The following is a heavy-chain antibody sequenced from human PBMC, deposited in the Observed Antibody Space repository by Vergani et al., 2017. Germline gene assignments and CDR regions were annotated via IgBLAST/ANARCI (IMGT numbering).Heavy chain of an antibody. Sequence: QVQLVQSGAEVKKPGSSVKVSCKSSVVTFSTSGFNWLLLAPGQGLEWLGGIVPMFRAPNYAKKFRGRLTITADESTSTAYMELSSLRSEDTAVYYCARLAAVGYNFDYWGQGTLVTVSS. CDR2: IVPMFRAP. CDR1: VVTFSTSG. D-gene: IGHD5-18*01. V-gene: IGHV1-69*01. J-gene: IGHJ4*02. CDR3: ARLAAVGYNFDY.